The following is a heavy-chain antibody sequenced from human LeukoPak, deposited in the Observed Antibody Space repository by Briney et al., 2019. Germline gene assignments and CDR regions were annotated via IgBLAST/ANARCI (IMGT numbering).Heavy chain of an antibody. CDR1: GGSISSYY. CDR3: VRSGGAGGGV. Sequence: SETLSLTCTVSGGSISSYYWSWIRQSPGKGLEWIGYMYYTGSSKYSPSLRSRVTISLDTSKNQLSLNLISVTAADTAVYYCVRSGGAGGGVWGQGTLVTVSS. CDR2: MYYTGSS. V-gene: IGHV4-59*01. J-gene: IGHJ4*02. D-gene: IGHD3-10*01.